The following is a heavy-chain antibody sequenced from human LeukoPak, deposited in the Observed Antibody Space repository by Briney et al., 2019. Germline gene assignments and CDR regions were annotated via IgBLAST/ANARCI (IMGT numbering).Heavy chain of an antibody. CDR1: GFTFSSYW. V-gene: IGHV3-74*01. CDR2: ISGDGSTT. J-gene: IGHJ4*02. D-gene: IGHD3-9*01. CDR3: ARLDILTGNYYYFNF. Sequence: GGSLRLSCAASGFTFSSYWMHWVRQAPGMGLVWVSRISGDGSTTSYADSVKGRFTISRDNAKNTLYMQMNSLRAEDTAVYYCARLDILTGNYYYFNFWGQGTLVTVSS.